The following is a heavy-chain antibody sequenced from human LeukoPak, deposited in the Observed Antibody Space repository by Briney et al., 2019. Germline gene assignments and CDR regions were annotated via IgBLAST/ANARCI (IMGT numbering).Heavy chain of an antibody. J-gene: IGHJ3*02. D-gene: IGHD5-12*01. V-gene: IGHV3-23*01. CDR3: AKARYSGYDPDAFDI. CDR1: GFTFSDYN. Sequence: LSGGSLRLSCAASGFTFSDYNMNWVRQAPGKGLEWVSSISGGDFTSYADSVKGRFTISRDNSKNTLYLQMNSLRAEDTAVYYCAKARYSGYDPDAFDIWGQGTMVTVSS. CDR2: ISGGDFT.